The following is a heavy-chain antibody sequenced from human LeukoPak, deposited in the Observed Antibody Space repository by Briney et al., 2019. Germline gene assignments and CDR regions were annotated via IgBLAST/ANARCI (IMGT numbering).Heavy chain of an antibody. D-gene: IGHD6-6*01. J-gene: IGHJ4*02. CDR2: INWNGGST. CDR3: AKDWQLVPFDY. Sequence: GGSLRLSCAASGFTFDDYGMSWVRQAPGKGLEWVSGINWNGGSTGYADSVKGRFTISRDDAKNSLYLQMNSLRAEDTAVYYCAKDWQLVPFDYWGQGTLVTVSS. V-gene: IGHV3-20*04. CDR1: GFTFDDYG.